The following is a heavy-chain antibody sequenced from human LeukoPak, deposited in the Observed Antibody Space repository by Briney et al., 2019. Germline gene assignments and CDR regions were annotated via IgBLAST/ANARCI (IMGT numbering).Heavy chain of an antibody. CDR1: GFTFSSYS. D-gene: IGHD2-15*01. Sequence: AGGSLRLSCAASGFTFSSYSMNWVRLAPGKGLEWVSSISSSSSYIYYADSVKGRFTISRDNAKNSLYLQMNSLRAEDTAVYYCARVMSRVVGFDYWGQGTLVTVSS. J-gene: IGHJ4*02. V-gene: IGHV3-21*01. CDR2: ISSSSSYI. CDR3: ARVMSRVVGFDY.